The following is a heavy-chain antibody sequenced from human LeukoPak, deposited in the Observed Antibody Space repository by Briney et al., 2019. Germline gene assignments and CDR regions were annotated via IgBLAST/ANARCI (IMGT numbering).Heavy chain of an antibody. Sequence: GGSLRLSCAASGFTFSSYGMQWVRQAPGKGLEWVAVISYDGSNKYYADSVKGRFTISRDNPKNTLYLQMNSLRAEYTAVYYCAKVWVRGVTLPWGQGTLVTVSS. J-gene: IGHJ5*02. D-gene: IGHD3-10*01. V-gene: IGHV3-30*18. CDR3: AKVWVRGVTLP. CDR2: ISYDGSNK. CDR1: GFTFSSYG.